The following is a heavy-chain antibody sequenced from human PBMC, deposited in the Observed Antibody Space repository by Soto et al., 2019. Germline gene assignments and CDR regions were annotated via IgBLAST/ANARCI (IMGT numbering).Heavy chain of an antibody. Sequence: QVQLQESGPGLVKPSQTLSLTCTVSGVSISSGDYYWSWIRQHPGKGLEWIGYIYYSGSTYYNPSLTRRVTISVDTSKNQFSLKLSSVTAADTAVYYCARWWSGSRQGFDPWGQGTLVTVSS. V-gene: IGHV4-31*03. CDR1: GVSISSGDYY. CDR2: IYYSGST. J-gene: IGHJ5*02. CDR3: ARWWSGSRQGFDP. D-gene: IGHD3-3*01.